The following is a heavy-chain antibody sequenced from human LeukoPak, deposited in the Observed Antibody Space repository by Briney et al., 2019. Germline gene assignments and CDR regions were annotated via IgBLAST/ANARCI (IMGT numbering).Heavy chain of an antibody. CDR2: ISGSGGKT. Sequence: GGSLRLSCAASGFTFSSYAMSWVRQAPGKGLEWGSGISGSGGKTYYADSVKGRFTISRDNFKNTLYLQMNSLRAEDTAVYYYAKDCTGTKPFDLWGRGTLVTVSS. V-gene: IGHV3-23*01. D-gene: IGHD1-1*01. J-gene: IGHJ2*01. CDR1: GFTFSSYA. CDR3: AKDCTGTKPFDL.